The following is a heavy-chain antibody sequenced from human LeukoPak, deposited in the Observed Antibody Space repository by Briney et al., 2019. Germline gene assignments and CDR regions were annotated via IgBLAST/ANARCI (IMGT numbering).Heavy chain of an antibody. CDR3: AKPQYSGSPPQDY. CDR1: GYTFTGYY. V-gene: IGHV1-69*06. J-gene: IGHJ4*02. D-gene: IGHD1-26*01. CDR2: IIPIFGTA. Sequence: SVKVSCKASGYTFTGYYMHWVRQAPGQGLEWMGGIIPIFGTANYAQKFQGRVTITADKSTSTAYMELSSLRSEDTAVYYCAKPQYSGSPPQDYWGQGTLVTVSS.